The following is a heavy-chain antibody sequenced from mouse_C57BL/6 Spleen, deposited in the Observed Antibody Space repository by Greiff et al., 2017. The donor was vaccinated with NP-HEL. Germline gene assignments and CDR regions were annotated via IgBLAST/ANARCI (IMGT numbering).Heavy chain of an antibody. Sequence: VQLQQSGPELVKPGASVKISCKASGYSFTGYYMNWVKQSPEKSLEWIGEINPSTGGTTYNQKFKAKATLTVDKSSSTAYMQLKSLTSEDSAVYYCARSNWVYYFDYWGQGTTLTVSS. CDR1: GYSFTGYY. CDR3: ARSNWVYYFDY. V-gene: IGHV1-42*01. J-gene: IGHJ2*01. D-gene: IGHD4-1*02. CDR2: INPSTGGT.